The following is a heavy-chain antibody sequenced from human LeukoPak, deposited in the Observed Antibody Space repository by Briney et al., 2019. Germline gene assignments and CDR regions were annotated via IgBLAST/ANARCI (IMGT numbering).Heavy chain of an antibody. CDR2: ISSSSSTI. CDR1: GFTFSSYS. CDR3: ARASPLLWFGES. J-gene: IGHJ5*02. Sequence: GGSLRLSCAASGFTFSSYSMNWGRQAPGKGLEWVSYISSSSSTIYYADSVKGRFTISRDNAKNSLYLQMNSLRAEDTAVYYCARASPLLWFGESWGQGTLVTVSS. D-gene: IGHD3-10*01. V-gene: IGHV3-48*04.